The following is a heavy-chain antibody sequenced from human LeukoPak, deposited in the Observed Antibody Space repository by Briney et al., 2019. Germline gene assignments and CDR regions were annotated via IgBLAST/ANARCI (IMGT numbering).Heavy chain of an antibody. Sequence: GGSLRLSCAVSGYPFSEYYMSWIRQAPGKGLEWVSYISSRSNYTNYADSVKGRFTISRDNDKNSLYLQMNSLRAEDTAVYYCARDRSYDILTGYSGILFDYWGQGTLVTVSS. CDR1: GYPFSEYY. J-gene: IGHJ4*02. CDR2: ISSRSNYT. CDR3: ARDRSYDILTGYSGILFDY. V-gene: IGHV3-11*06. D-gene: IGHD3-9*01.